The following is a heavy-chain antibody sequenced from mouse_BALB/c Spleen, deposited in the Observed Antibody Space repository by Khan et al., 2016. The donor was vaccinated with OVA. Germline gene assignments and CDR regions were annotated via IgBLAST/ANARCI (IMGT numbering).Heavy chain of an antibody. D-gene: IGHD2-14*01. CDR1: GYSFTLYY. CDR2: VNPNTGGS. Sequence: EVQLVESGPDLVKPGASVKISCKASGYSFTLYYMTWVKQSHGKSLEWIGRVNPNTGGSDYNQEFKGKAILTVDKSSNTAYMELHSLTSEDSAVYYSTRGYDVFAYWGQGTLVTVSA. J-gene: IGHJ3*01. CDR3: TRGYDVFAY. V-gene: IGHV1-26*01.